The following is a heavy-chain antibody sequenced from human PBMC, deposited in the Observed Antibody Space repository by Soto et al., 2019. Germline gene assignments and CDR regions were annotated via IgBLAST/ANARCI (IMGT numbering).Heavy chain of an antibody. CDR1: GRSINSSGYY. J-gene: IGHJ4*02. CDR3: ARLPSRHLVDY. D-gene: IGHD3-3*02. CDR2: MFYGVST. Sequence: SETLSLTCTVSGRSINSSGYYWGWIRQPPGKGLEWIGSMFYGVSTYYNPSLKSRVTVSVDTSKNQFSLNLRSVTAADTAVYYCARLPSRHLVDYWGQGTLVTVSS. V-gene: IGHV4-39*01.